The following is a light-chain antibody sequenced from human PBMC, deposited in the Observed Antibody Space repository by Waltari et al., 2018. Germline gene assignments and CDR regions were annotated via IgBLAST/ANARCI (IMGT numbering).Light chain of an antibody. CDR1: QCVSRY. Sequence: EIVLTQSPGTLSLSPGERATLSCRASQCVSRYLAWYQQKPGQAPRLLIYGASTRATGIPDRFSGSGSGTDFSLTISRLEPEDFAVYYCQKYVSLPATFGQGTKVEIK. CDR3: QKYVSLPAT. J-gene: IGKJ1*01. V-gene: IGKV3-20*01. CDR2: GAS.